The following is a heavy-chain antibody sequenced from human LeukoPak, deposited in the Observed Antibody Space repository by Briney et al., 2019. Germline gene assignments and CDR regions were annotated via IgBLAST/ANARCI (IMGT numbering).Heavy chain of an antibody. CDR2: ISRTSSDI. CDR1: GFSFSSYS. D-gene: IGHD2-2*01. V-gene: IGHV3-21*01. Sequence: PGGSLRLSCATSGFSFSSYSMSWVRQAPGKGLEWISFISRTSSDIYHADSVKGRFTISRDNAKNSLYLQMNSLTAEDTAVYYCAKDLPAAVDWGQGTLVTVSS. CDR3: AKDLPAAVD. J-gene: IGHJ4*02.